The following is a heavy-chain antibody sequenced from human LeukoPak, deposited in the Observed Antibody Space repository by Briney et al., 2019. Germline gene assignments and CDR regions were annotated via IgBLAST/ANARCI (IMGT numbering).Heavy chain of an antibody. CDR2: ISYDGSNK. J-gene: IGHJ4*02. D-gene: IGHD2-2*02. CDR1: GFTFSSYA. CDR3: GRDLRHQLLYCLDY. Sequence: GGSLRLSCAASGFTFSSYAMHWVRQAPGKGLEWVAVISYDGSNKYYADSVKGRFTISRDNSKNTLYLQMNSLRTEDTAVYYCGRDLRHQLLYCLDYWGQGTLVTVSS. V-gene: IGHV3-30-3*01.